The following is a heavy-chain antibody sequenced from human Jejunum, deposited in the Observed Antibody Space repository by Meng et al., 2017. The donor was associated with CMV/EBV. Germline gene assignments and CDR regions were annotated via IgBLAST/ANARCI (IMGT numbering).Heavy chain of an antibody. J-gene: IGHJ4*02. Sequence: CTVSGYSISNGNYWGGIRQPPGKGLEWIGSIYRSGSTYYNPSLKSRVTISVDTSKNQFSLNLSSVTAADTAVYSCARDATTRFDYWGQGTPVTVSS. CDR3: ARDATTRFDY. CDR1: GYSISNGNY. D-gene: IGHD4-11*01. V-gene: IGHV4-38-2*02. CDR2: IYRSGST.